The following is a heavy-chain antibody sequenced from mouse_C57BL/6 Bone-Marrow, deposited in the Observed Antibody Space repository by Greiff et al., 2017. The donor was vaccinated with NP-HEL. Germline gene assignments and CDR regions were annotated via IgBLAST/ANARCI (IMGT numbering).Heavy chain of an antibody. D-gene: IGHD2-4*01. CDR1: GFNIKDDY. CDR3: TTRGLDWYFDV. CDR2: IDPENGDT. J-gene: IGHJ1*03. V-gene: IGHV14-4*01. Sequence: VQLQQSGAELVRPGASVKLSCTASGFNIKDDYMHWVKQRPEQGLEWIGWIDPENGDTEYASKFQGKATITADTSSNTAYLQLSSLTSEDTAVYYCTTRGLDWYFDVWGTGTTVTVSS.